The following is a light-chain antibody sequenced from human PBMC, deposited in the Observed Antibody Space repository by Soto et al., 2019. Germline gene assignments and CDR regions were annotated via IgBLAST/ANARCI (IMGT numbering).Light chain of an antibody. CDR2: DAS. V-gene: IGKV3-11*01. J-gene: IGKJ5*01. Sequence: EIVLTQSLATLSLSPGERATLSCRASQSVSSYLAWYQHKPGQAPRLLIHDASNRATGIPARFSGSGSGTNFTLTISSLEAEDFAVYYWQKRTIWTFSTFGQGTLLEIK. CDR3: QKRTIWTFST. CDR1: QSVSSY.